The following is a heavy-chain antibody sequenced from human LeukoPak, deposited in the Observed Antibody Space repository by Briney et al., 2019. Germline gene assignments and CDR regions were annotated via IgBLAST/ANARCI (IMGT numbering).Heavy chain of an antibody. Sequence: ASVKVSCKASGYTFTGYYMHWVRQAPGQGLEWMGWINPNSGNTGYAQKFQGRVTMTRNTSISTAYMELSSLRSEDTAVYYCAISWGFRLLDYWGQGTLVTVSS. CDR1: GYTFTGYY. D-gene: IGHD6-13*01. J-gene: IGHJ4*02. V-gene: IGHV1-8*02. CDR2: INPNSGNT. CDR3: AISWGFRLLDY.